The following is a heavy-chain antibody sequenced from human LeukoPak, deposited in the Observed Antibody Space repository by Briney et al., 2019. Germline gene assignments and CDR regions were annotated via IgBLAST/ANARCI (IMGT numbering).Heavy chain of an antibody. CDR2: IRYDGSNK. D-gene: IGHD3-22*01. J-gene: IGHJ4*02. V-gene: IGHV3-30*02. Sequence: GGSLRLSCAASGFTFSSYGMHWVRQAPGKGLEWVAFIRYDGSNKYYADSVKGRFTISRDNSKNTLYLQMNSLRAEDTAVYYCAADSSGYPRTPLDYWGQGTLVTVSS. CDR1: GFTFSSYG. CDR3: AADSSGYPRTPLDY.